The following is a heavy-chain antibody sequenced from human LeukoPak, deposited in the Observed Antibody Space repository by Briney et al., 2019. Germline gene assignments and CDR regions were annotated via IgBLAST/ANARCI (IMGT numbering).Heavy chain of an antibody. CDR3: RAAADLNDY. V-gene: IGHV3-73*01. D-gene: IGHD6-13*01. Sequence: GGSLRLSCAASGFTFSGSVMNWVRQASGKGLEWLARIRSKADSYSSAYAASMIGRFIVTRDDSKNTAYLQMNSLKTEDTAVYYCRAAADLNDYWGQGTLVTVSS. CDR1: GFTFSGSV. J-gene: IGHJ4*02. CDR2: IRSKADSYSS.